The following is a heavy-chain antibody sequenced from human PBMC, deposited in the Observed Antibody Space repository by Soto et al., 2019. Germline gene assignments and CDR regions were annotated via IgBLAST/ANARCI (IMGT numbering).Heavy chain of an antibody. CDR2: IIPIFDTT. V-gene: IGHV1-69*01. CDR3: ARSRTNVTPNWFDP. J-gene: IGHJ5*02. D-gene: IGHD1-7*01. Sequence: QVQLVQSGTEVKKPGSAMNVSCKASGGTFTPYGFSWVRQSPGQGREWMGGIIPIFDTTNYAQKYQGRITVTPDDSTSTAYLDLSSLRSEDTAVYYRARSRTNVTPNWFDPWYQGTPVTFAS. CDR1: GGTFTPYG.